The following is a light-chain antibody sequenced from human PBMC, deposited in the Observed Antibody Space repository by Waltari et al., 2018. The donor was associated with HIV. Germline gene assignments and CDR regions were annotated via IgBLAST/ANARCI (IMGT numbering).Light chain of an antibody. CDR2: GAS. J-gene: IGKJ2*01. V-gene: IGKV3-20*01. Sequence: EIVLTQSPGTLSLSPGESATLSCRASQSVTSSYLAWYQQKPGQAPRLLIYGASSRATGIPDRFSGSGSGTDFTLTISRLEPEDFAVYYCQQYGSSPVTFGQGTKLEIK. CDR1: QSVTSSY. CDR3: QQYGSSPVT.